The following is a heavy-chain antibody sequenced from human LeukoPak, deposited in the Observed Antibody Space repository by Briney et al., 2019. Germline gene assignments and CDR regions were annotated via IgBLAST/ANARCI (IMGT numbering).Heavy chain of an antibody. J-gene: IGHJ4*02. CDR3: AKGPNGGSLDY. CDR1: GFTFSRYA. CDR2: ISGSADST. D-gene: IGHD1-26*01. V-gene: IGHV3-23*01. Sequence: GGSLRLSCAASGFTFSRYAMTWVRQAPGKGLEWVSVISGSADSTYYADSVKGRFTITRDNSKNTLYLQMNSLRAEDTALYYCAKGPNGGSLDYWGQGTLVTVSS.